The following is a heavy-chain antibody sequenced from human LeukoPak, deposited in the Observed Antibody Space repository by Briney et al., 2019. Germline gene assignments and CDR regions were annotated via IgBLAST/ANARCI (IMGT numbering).Heavy chain of an antibody. CDR1: GFTFSNYG. V-gene: IGHV3-30*18. J-gene: IGHJ4*02. CDR3: ANEIRPNDY. Sequence: GGSLRLSCAASGFTFSNYGMHWVRQAPGKGLEWVAVVSYEGNNKDYVDSVKGRFTISRDNSKNTLYLQMNSLSADDTAMYYCANEIRPNDYWGQGTLVTVSS. D-gene: IGHD4-17*01. CDR2: VSYEGNNK.